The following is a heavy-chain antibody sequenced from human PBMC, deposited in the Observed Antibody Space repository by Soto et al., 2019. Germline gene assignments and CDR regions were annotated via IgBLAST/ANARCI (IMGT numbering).Heavy chain of an antibody. CDR1: GYSITDYL. J-gene: IGHJ3*01. CDR2: IYPGDSQT. CDR3: AGEDV. V-gene: IGHV5-51*01. Sequence: PGESLKISCKGSGYSITDYLIGWVRQMPGKGLEWMGIIYPGDSQTRYNPSFQGQVTISADKSINTAYMQWSSLKASGTAIYYCAGEDVWGQGTTVTVSS.